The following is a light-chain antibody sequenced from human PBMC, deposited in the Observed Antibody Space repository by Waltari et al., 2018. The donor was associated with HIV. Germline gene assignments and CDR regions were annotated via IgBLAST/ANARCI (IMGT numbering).Light chain of an antibody. CDR1: QSVLYSSNNKNY. V-gene: IGKV4-1*01. CDR2: WAS. CDR3: QQYYSTPLT. Sequence: EIVMTQSPDSLAVSLGERATINCKSSQSVLYSSNNKNYLAGYQQKPGQPPTLLIYWASTRESGVPDRFSGSGSGTDFTLTISSLQAEDVAVYYCQQYYSTPLTFGQGTRLEIK. J-gene: IGKJ5*01.